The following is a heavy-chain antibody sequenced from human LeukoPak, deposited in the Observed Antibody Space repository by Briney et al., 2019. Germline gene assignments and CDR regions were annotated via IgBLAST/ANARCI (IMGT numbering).Heavy chain of an antibody. D-gene: IGHD3-22*01. J-gene: IGHJ4*02. CDR2: INHSGST. CDR1: GGSFSGYY. Sequence: SETLSLTCAVYGGSFSGYYWSWIRQPPGKGLEWIGEINHSGSTNYNPSLKSRVTISVDTSKNQFSLKLSSVTAADTAVYYCARDYFDSSGSYYESGPPTAPPDFWGQGTLVTVSS. V-gene: IGHV4-34*01. CDR3: ARDYFDSSGSYYESGPPTAPPDF.